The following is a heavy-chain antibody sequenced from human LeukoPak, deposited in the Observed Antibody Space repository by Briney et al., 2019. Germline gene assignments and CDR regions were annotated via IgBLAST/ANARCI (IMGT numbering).Heavy chain of an antibody. J-gene: IGHJ4*02. CDR1: GGSISGYY. D-gene: IGHD6-6*01. CDR3: ARTLYSSSSENYFDY. CDR2: IYYSGST. Sequence: PSETLSLTCTVSGGSISGYYWSWIRQPPGKGLEWIGYIYYSGSTNYNLSLKSRVTISLDTSKNQFSLKLRPVTAADTAVYFCARTLYSSSSENYFDYWGQGTLVTVSS. V-gene: IGHV4-59*01.